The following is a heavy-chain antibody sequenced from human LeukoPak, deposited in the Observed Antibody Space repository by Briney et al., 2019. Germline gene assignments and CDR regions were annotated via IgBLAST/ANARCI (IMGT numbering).Heavy chain of an antibody. CDR2: ISISSSTI. J-gene: IGHJ5*02. CDR1: GFTVSSYS. V-gene: IGHV3-48*02. CDR3: ARGGSSWYRGENWFDP. Sequence: GGSLRLSCAASGFTVSSYSMNWVRQAPGKGLEWVSYISISSSTIYYADSVKDRFTIPRDNAKKSLYLQMNSLRDEDTAVYYCARGGSSWYRGENWFDPWGQGTLVTVSS. D-gene: IGHD6-13*01.